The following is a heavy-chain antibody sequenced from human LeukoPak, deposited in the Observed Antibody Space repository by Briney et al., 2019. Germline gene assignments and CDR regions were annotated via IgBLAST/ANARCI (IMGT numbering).Heavy chain of an antibody. CDR3: ARVSVGYGSGSYFTLDY. Sequence: ASVKVSCKASGGTFSSYAISWVRQAPGQGLEWMGGIIPISGTANYAQKFQGRVTITTDESTSTAYMELSSLRSEDTAVYYCARVSVGYGSGSYFTLDYWGQGTLVTVSS. CDR1: GGTFSSYA. V-gene: IGHV1-69*05. D-gene: IGHD3-10*01. J-gene: IGHJ4*02. CDR2: IIPISGTA.